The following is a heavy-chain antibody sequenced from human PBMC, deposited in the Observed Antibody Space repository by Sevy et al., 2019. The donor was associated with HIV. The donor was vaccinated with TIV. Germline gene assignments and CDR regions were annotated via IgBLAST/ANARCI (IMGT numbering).Heavy chain of an antibody. CDR2: IIPIFGTA. D-gene: IGHD3-22*01. Sequence: ASVKVSCKASGGTFSSYAISWVRQAPGQGLEWMGGIIPIFGTANYAQKFQGRVTITADKSTSTAYMEVSSLRSEDTAVYYCARDYANYYDSSGYLRPEYFQHWGQGTLVTVSS. J-gene: IGHJ1*01. CDR1: GGTFSSYA. V-gene: IGHV1-69*06. CDR3: ARDYANYYDSSGYLRPEYFQH.